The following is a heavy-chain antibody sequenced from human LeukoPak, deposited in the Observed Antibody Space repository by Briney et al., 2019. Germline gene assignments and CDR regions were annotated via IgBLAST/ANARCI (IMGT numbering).Heavy chain of an antibody. CDR2: IYYSGST. D-gene: IGHD3-10*01. J-gene: IGHJ4*02. CDR3: ARAYNYGSGSYSAFPY. Sequence: PSETLSLTCTVSGGSISSYFWSWIRQPPGKGLEWIGYIYYSGSTNYNYNPSLKSRVTLSVDTSKNHFSLKLSSVTAADTAVYYCARAYNYGSGSYSAFPYWGQGTLATVSS. CDR1: GGSISSYF. V-gene: IGHV4-59*01.